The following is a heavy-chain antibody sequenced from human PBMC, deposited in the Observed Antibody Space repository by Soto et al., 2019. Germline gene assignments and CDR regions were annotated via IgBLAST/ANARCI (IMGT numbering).Heavy chain of an antibody. CDR3: ARSQGSSTSLEIYYYYYYGMDV. Sequence: QVQLVQSGAEVEKPVSSVKVSCKASGGTFSSYAISWVRQAPGQGLEWRGGIIPISGTANYAQKFQGRVTITADESTSTAYMELSSLRSEDTAVYYCARSQGSSTSLEIYYYYYYGMDVWGQGTTVTVSS. J-gene: IGHJ6*02. CDR1: GGTFSSYA. CDR2: IIPISGTA. D-gene: IGHD2-2*01. V-gene: IGHV1-69*01.